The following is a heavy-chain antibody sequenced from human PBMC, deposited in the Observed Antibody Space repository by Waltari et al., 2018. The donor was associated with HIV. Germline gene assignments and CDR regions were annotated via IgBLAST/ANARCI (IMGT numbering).Heavy chain of an antibody. V-gene: IGHV4-34*02. CDR2: VSHSGST. J-gene: IGHJ5*02. D-gene: IGHD1-26*01. CDR1: DGSLSGYY. Sequence: QVQLQQWGTGLLKYSETLSLTCAVYDGSLSGYYWAWIRQPPGKGLEWIGEVSHSGSTKYNPSLKTRVTLSVDTSKNQFSLTMRLLTAADMAVYFCARYSGRSTKDWFDPWGQGTLVSVSS. CDR3: ARYSGRSTKDWFDP.